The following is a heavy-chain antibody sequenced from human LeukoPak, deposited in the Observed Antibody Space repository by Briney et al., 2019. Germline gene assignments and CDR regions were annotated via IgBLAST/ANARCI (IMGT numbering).Heavy chain of an antibody. CDR2: IYTSGST. CDR1: GGSISSYY. D-gene: IGHD6-19*01. V-gene: IGHV4-4*09. Sequence: SETLSLTCTVSGGSISSYYWSWIRQPPGKGLEWIGYIYTSGSTNYNPSLKSRVTISVDTSKNQFSLKLSSVTAADTAVYYCARDSGWSFHYWGQGTLVTVSS. J-gene: IGHJ4*02. CDR3: ARDSGWSFHY.